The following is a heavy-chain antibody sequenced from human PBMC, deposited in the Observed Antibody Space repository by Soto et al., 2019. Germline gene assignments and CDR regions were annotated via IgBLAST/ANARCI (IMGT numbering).Heavy chain of an antibody. CDR1: GGFISSYY. D-gene: IGHD2-15*01. CDR2: IYYNGDT. V-gene: IGHV4-59*01. CDR3: ARESCRDGFNPGY. J-gene: IGHJ4*02. Sequence: QVQLQESGPRLVKPSETLSLTCTVSGGFISSYYWSWVRQPPGKGLEWIGYIYYNGDTNHNPSLEGRATISLDTSKSQFSLKLTSLTAADTGMYYCARESCRDGFNPGYWGQGTLVTVSS.